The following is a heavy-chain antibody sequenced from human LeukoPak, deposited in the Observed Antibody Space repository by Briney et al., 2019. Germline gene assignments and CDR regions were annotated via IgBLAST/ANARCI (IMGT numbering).Heavy chain of an antibody. D-gene: IGHD6-19*01. V-gene: IGHV3-74*01. CDR3: ARGRIAVAGTFDY. Sequence: PGGSLRLYCAASGFTFSGHWMHWVRQAPGKGLVWVSRIDSDGSTTSYADSVKGRFTISRDNAKNTLYLQMNSPRVEDTAVYYCARGRIAVAGTFDYWGQGTLVTVSS. CDR2: IDSDGSTT. CDR1: GFTFSGHW. J-gene: IGHJ4*02.